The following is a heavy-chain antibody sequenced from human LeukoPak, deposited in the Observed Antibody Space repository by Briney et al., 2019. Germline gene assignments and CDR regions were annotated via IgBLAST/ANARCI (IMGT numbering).Heavy chain of an antibody. J-gene: IGHJ4*02. D-gene: IGHD6-25*01. CDR2: FYYNGNT. Sequence: SETLSLTCAVSGYSISSGYYWGWIRQPPGKGLEWIGTFYYNGNTYYNPSLKSRVTISVDTSKNQFPLNLTSVTAADTAVYYCARGRRPDYWGQGTLVTVSS. CDR3: ARGRRPDY. V-gene: IGHV4-38-2*01. CDR1: GYSISSGYY.